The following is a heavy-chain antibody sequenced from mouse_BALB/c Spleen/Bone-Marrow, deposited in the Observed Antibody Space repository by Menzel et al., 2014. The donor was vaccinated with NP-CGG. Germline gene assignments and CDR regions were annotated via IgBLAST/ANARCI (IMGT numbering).Heavy chain of an antibody. J-gene: IGHJ4*01. V-gene: IGHV1-47*01. Sequence: VQLQQSGAELVKPGASAKMSCKAFGYTFTTYPIEWMKQNHGKSLEWIGNFHPYNDDTKYNEKFKGKAKLTVEKSSSTVYLELSRLTSDDSAVYYCARGRYGLYYAMDYWGQGTSVTVSS. CDR2: FHPYNDDT. CDR1: GYTFTTYP. CDR3: ARGRYGLYYAMDY. D-gene: IGHD2-14*01.